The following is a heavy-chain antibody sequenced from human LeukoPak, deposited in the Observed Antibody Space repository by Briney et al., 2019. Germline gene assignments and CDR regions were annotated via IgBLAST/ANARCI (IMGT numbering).Heavy chain of an antibody. Sequence: ASVRVSRKTSGYTFSNYDIYWMRQAPGQGLECMGWISGYKGDTKYAQILQGRFTVTADTSTSTVYMEMRSLTYDDTAIYYCARAGYCGDGGCRGGSAFDVWGQGTMVAVSS. J-gene: IGHJ3*01. CDR2: ISGYKGDT. CDR1: GYTFSNYD. CDR3: ARAGYCGDGGCRGGSAFDV. D-gene: IGHD2-15*01. V-gene: IGHV1-18*01.